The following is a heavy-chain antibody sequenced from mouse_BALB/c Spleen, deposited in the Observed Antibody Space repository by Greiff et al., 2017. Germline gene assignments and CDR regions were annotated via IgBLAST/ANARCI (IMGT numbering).Heavy chain of an antibody. CDR1: GFTFSNYW. CDR2: IRLKSNNYAT. V-gene: IGHV6-6*02. Sequence: DVMLVESGGGLVQPGGSMKLSCVASGFTFSNYWMNWVRQSPEKGLEWVAEIRLKSNNYATHYAESVKGRFTISRDDSKSSVYLQMNNLRAEDTGIYYCTRTITTGAYYYAMDYWGQGTSVTVSS. J-gene: IGHJ4*01. CDR3: TRTITTGAYYYAMDY. D-gene: IGHD2-4*01.